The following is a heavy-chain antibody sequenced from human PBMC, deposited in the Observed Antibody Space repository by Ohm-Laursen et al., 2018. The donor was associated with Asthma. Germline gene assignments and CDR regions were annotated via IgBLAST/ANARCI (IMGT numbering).Heavy chain of an antibody. CDR3: VRDGSSGWHFDY. V-gene: IGHV3-21*01. Sequence: SLRLSCTASGYTFSRYSIHWVRQIPGKGLEWVASISTASSFIYYADSVRGRFTTSRDNVENSVYLQMNSLRAEDTAVYYYVRDGSSGWHFDYWGQGTLVIVSS. D-gene: IGHD6-19*01. J-gene: IGHJ4*02. CDR1: GYTFSRYS. CDR2: ISTASSFI.